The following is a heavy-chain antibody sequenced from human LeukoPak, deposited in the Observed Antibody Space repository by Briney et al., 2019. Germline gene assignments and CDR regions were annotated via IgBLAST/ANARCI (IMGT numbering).Heavy chain of an antibody. Sequence: ASVKVSCKASGYTFTGYYMHLVRQAPGQGLEWMGWINPNSGGTNYAQKFQGRVTMTRDTSISTAYMELSRLRSDDTAVYYCARDGSKLRYFDWLLSDHDAFDIWGQGTMVTVSS. J-gene: IGHJ3*02. CDR1: GYTFTGYY. CDR2: INPNSGGT. CDR3: ARDGSKLRYFDWLLSDHDAFDI. V-gene: IGHV1-2*02. D-gene: IGHD3-9*01.